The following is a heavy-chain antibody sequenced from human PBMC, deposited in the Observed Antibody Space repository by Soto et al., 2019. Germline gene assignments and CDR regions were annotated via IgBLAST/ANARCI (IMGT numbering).Heavy chain of an antibody. CDR3: ASPHPVPSNNWNYVSDAFAI. Sequence: GESLKISCKGSGYSFTSYWIGWVRQMPGKGLEWMGIIYPGDSDTRYSPSFQGQVTISADKSISTAYLLWSSLKASDTAMYYCASPHPVPSNNWNYVSDAFAIWGQGTMVTVSS. CDR2: IYPGDSDT. D-gene: IGHD1-7*01. CDR1: GYSFTSYW. J-gene: IGHJ3*02. V-gene: IGHV5-51*01.